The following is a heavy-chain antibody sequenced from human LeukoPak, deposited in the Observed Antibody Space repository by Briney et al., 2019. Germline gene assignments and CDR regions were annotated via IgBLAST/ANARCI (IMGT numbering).Heavy chain of an antibody. Sequence: ASVKVSCKASGYTFTTYYMHWVRQAPGQGLDWMGIINPSGDSTSYAQKFQGRVTMTRDMSTSTVYMELSSLRSEDTAVYYCARGRRRLIVQTSLDYWGQGTLVTVSS. J-gene: IGHJ4*02. CDR2: INPSGDST. V-gene: IGHV1-46*01. CDR1: GYTFTTYY. D-gene: IGHD3-22*01. CDR3: ARGRRRLIVQTSLDY.